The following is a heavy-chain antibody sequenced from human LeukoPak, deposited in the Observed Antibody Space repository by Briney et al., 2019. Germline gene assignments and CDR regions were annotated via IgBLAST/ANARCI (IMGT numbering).Heavy chain of an antibody. CDR3: ARGRAIFGVAVYYFDY. D-gene: IGHD3-3*01. CDR2: MNPNSGNT. V-gene: IGHV1-8*01. J-gene: IGHJ4*02. Sequence: ASVKVSCKASGYTFTSYDINWVRQATGQGLEWMGWMNPNSGNTGYAQEFQGRVTMTRNTSISTAYMELSSLRSEDTAVYYCARGRAIFGVAVYYFDYWGQGTLVTVSS. CDR1: GYTFTSYD.